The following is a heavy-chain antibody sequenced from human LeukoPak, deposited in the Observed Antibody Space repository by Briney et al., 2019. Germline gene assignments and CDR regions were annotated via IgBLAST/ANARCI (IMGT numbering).Heavy chain of an antibody. CDR2: IYYSGST. Sequence: PSETLSLTCTVSGGSISSYYWSWIRQPPGEGLEWIGYIYYSGSTNYNPSLKSRITISVDTSKNQCSLKLSSVTAADTAVYYCAGSGSYDYFDYWGQGTLVTVSS. D-gene: IGHD1-26*01. J-gene: IGHJ4*02. CDR3: AGSGSYDYFDY. V-gene: IGHV4-59*01. CDR1: GGSISSYY.